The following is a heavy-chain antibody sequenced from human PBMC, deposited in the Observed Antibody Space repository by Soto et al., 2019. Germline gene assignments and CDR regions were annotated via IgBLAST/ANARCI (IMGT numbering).Heavy chain of an antibody. Sequence: QVQLVQSGAEVKKPGSSVKVSCKASGGTFSSYAISWVRQAPGQGLEWMGGIIPIFGTANYAQKFQGRVKITADESTSTAYMELSSLRSEDTAVYYCARGPETNYDFWIGYLSGAFDIWGQGTMVTVSS. CDR1: GGTFSSYA. J-gene: IGHJ3*02. V-gene: IGHV1-69*01. CDR3: ARGPETNYDFWIGYLSGAFDI. D-gene: IGHD3-3*01. CDR2: IIPIFGTA.